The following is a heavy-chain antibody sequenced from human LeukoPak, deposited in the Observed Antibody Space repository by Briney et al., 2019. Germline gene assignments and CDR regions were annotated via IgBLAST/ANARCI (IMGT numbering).Heavy chain of an antibody. CDR2: IYYSGST. Sequence: SQTLSLTCTVSGGSIRSGGYYWSWIRQHPGKGLEWIGYIYYSGSTYYNPSLKSRITISVDTSKNQFSLKLSSVTAADTAVYYCARDPGGRNWFDPWGQGALVTVSS. CDR1: GGSIRSGGYY. V-gene: IGHV4-31*03. CDR3: ARDPGGRNWFDP. J-gene: IGHJ5*02. D-gene: IGHD3-10*01.